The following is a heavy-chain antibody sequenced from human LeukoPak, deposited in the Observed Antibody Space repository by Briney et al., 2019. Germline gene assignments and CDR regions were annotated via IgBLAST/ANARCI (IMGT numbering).Heavy chain of an antibody. Sequence: GGSLRLSCAASGFTFSTSGMSWVRQAPGKGLERVSGISGSGGITYYAASVKGRFTISRDNSKNTVNLQMNSLRAEDTALYYCASRRLITSSWTYDYWGQGTLVTVSS. J-gene: IGHJ4*02. CDR3: ASRRLITSSWTYDY. CDR2: ISGSGGIT. V-gene: IGHV3-23*01. D-gene: IGHD6-13*01. CDR1: GFTFSTSG.